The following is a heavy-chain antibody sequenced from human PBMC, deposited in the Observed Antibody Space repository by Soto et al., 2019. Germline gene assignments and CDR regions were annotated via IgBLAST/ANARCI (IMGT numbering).Heavy chain of an antibody. V-gene: IGHV3-23*01. CDR1: GFTFISYA. J-gene: IGHJ4*02. CDR3: AKERDNGADRYYFDY. CDR2: ISGGGDSI. D-gene: IGHD2-8*01. Sequence: WGSLRLSCAASGFTFISYAITFVRHSPLKGLEWVSAISGGGDSIYYADSVKGRFTISRDQSKNTLYLQMHSLRAEDTAVYFCAKERDNGADRYYFDYWGQGTLVTVSS.